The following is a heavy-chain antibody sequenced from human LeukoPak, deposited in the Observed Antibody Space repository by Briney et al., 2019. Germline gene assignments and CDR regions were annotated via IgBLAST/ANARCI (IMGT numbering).Heavy chain of an antibody. V-gene: IGHV4-31*03. CDR3: ASGRAGYNLGAFDI. Sequence: SQTLSLTCTVSGGSISSGGYYWSWIRQHPGNGLEWIGYVYYSGSTYYNPSLKSRVTISVDTSKNQFSLKLTSVTAADTAVYYCASGRAGYNLGAFDIWGQGTMVTVSS. CDR2: VYYSGST. CDR1: GGSISSGGYY. J-gene: IGHJ3*02. D-gene: IGHD5-24*01.